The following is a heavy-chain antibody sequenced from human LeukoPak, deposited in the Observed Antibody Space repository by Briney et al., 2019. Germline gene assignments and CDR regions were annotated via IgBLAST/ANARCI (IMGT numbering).Heavy chain of an antibody. CDR2: ISTSGTTV. CDR3: AGPGRSGSAFDY. CDR1: GFTFSNYA. V-gene: IGHV3-48*03. J-gene: IGHJ4*02. Sequence: PGGSLRLSCAASGFTFSNYAIHWVRQAPGKGLEWISYISTSGTTVYYADSVKGRFTISRDDAKNSLYLQMNSLRAEDTAIYYCAGPGRSGSAFDYWGQGTLVTVSS. D-gene: IGHD3-10*01.